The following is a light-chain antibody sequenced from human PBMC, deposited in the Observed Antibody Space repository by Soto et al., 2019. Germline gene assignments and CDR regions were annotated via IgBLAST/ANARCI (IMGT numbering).Light chain of an antibody. V-gene: IGKV4-1*01. CDR2: WAS. CDR1: QSVLYRSNNRDY. Sequence: DIVMTQSPDSLAVSLGERATVNCKSSQSVLYRSNNRDYLAWYQQKPGQPPKLLIYWASSRESGVPDRFSVSGSGTDFTLTISSLQAEDVAVYYCQQYYSPPYTFGQGTKLEI. J-gene: IGKJ2*01. CDR3: QQYYSPPYT.